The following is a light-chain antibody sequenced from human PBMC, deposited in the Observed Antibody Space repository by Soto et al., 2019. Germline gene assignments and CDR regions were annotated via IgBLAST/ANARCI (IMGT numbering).Light chain of an antibody. CDR2: EVT. V-gene: IGLV2-14*01. CDR1: SSEVGAYNF. J-gene: IGLJ1*01. Sequence: QSVLTQPASVSGSPGQSITISCTGSSSEVGAYNFVSWYQHHPGKAPKLILYEVTTRPSGVSSRFSGSKSGNTASLTISGLQADDEASYYCSSYTSSNTPYVFGTGSKVTVL. CDR3: SSYTSSNTPYV.